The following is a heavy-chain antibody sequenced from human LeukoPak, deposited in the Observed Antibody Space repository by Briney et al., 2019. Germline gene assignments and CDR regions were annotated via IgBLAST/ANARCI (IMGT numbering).Heavy chain of an antibody. D-gene: IGHD5-18*01. Sequence: GGSLRLSCAASGFTVSSNYMSWVRQAPGKGLEWVSVIYSGGSTYYADSVKGRFTISRDNSKNTLYLQMNSLRAEDTAVYYCARGSGYSYGKKLDYWGQGTLVTVSS. J-gene: IGHJ4*02. V-gene: IGHV3-53*01. CDR2: IYSGGST. CDR3: ARGSGYSYGKKLDY. CDR1: GFTVSSNY.